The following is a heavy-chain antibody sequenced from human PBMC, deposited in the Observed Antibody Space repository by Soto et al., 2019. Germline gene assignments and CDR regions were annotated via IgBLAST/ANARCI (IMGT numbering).Heavy chain of an antibody. V-gene: IGHV3-21*01. Sequence: EVQLVESGGGLVKPGGSLRLSCAASGFIFSGYSMNWVRQAPGEGLEWVASISSSSTYINYADSVKGRFTISRDNAKNSLYLQMSSLRGDDTAIYYCASLRGYGELRSASDFWCQGTLVTVSS. CDR3: ASLRGYGELRSASDF. D-gene: IGHD3-10*01. CDR1: GFIFSGYS. CDR2: ISSSSTYI. J-gene: IGHJ4*02.